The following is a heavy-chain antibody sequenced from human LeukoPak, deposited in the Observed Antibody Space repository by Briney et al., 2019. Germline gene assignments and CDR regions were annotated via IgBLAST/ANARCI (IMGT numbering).Heavy chain of an antibody. CDR1: GGSLSGSY. J-gene: IGHJ4*02. CDR2: INHSGST. V-gene: IGHV4-34*01. CDR3: ARGTYCSSTSCFTDY. Sequence: SETLSLTCAVYGGSLSGSYWSWIRQPPGKGLEWIGEINHSGSTNYNPSLKSRVTISVDTSKNQFSLKLSSVTAADTAVYYCARGTYCSSTSCFTDYWGQGTLVTVSS. D-gene: IGHD2-2*01.